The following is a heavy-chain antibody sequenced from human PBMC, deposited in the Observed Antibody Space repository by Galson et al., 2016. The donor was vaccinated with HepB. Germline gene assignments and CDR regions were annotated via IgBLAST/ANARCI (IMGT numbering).Heavy chain of an antibody. CDR1: GFTFSSYA. V-gene: IGHV3-30-3*01. CDR2: ISFDGSNK. CDR3: ARAPLEMATIQRGYFDY. Sequence: SLRLSCAASGFTFSSYAMHWDRQAPGKGLEWVAVISFDGSNKYYADSVKGRFTISRDNSKNTLYLQMNSLRAEDTAVYYCARAPLEMATIQRGYFDYWGQGTLVTVSS. D-gene: IGHD5-24*01. J-gene: IGHJ4*02.